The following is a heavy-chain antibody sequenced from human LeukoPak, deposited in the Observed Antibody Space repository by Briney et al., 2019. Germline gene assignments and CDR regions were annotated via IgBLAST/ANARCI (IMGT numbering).Heavy chain of an antibody. CDR2: IWYDGSNK. CDR1: GFTFSSYG. D-gene: IGHD6-19*01. Sequence: GGSLRLSCAASGFTFSSYGMHWVRQAPGKGLEWVAVIWYDGSNKYYADSVKGRFTISRDNSKNTLYLQMNSLRAEDTAVYYCARDLGSGWYNACDIWGQGTMVTVSS. CDR3: ARDLGSGWYNACDI. V-gene: IGHV3-33*01. J-gene: IGHJ3*02.